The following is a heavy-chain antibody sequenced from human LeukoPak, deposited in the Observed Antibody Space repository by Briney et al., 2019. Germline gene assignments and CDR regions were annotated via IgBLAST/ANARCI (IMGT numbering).Heavy chain of an antibody. J-gene: IGHJ3*02. CDR1: GFTFSSNW. Sequence: GGSLRLACEASGFTFSSNWMSWVRQAPGKGLEWVSSISSSSSYIYYADSVKGRFTISRDNAKNSLYLQMNSLRAEDTAVYYCARDLTHDAFDIWGQGTMVTVSS. CDR2: ISSSSSYI. CDR3: ARDLTHDAFDI. D-gene: IGHD1-14*01. V-gene: IGHV3-21*01.